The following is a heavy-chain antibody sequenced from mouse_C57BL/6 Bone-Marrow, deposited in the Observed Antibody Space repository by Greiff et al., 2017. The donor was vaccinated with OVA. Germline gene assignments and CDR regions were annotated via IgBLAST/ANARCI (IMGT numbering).Heavy chain of an antibody. J-gene: IGHJ1*03. CDR3: ARGAAHWYFDV. V-gene: IGHV1-61*01. CDR2: IYPSDSET. CDR1: GYTFTSYW. Sequence: QVQLKQPGAELVRPGSSVKLSCKASGYTFTSYWMDWVKQRPGQGLEWIGNIYPSDSETHYNQKFKDKATLTVDKSSSTAYMQLSSLTSEDSAVYYCARGAAHWYFDVWGTGTTVTVSS.